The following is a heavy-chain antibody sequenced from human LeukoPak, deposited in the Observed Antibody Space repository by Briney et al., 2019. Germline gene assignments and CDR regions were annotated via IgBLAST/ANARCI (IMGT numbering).Heavy chain of an antibody. V-gene: IGHV1-46*01. CDR3: ASPKATNGYFDY. CDR2: INPSGGSA. D-gene: IGHD2-8*01. J-gene: IGHJ4*02. Sequence: GASVKVSCKASGYTFTSYYIHWVRQAPGQGLEWMEIINPSGGSASYAQKFQGRVTMTRDTSTSTVYMELSSLRSEDTAVYYCASPKATNGYFDYWGQGTLVTVSS. CDR1: GYTFTSYY.